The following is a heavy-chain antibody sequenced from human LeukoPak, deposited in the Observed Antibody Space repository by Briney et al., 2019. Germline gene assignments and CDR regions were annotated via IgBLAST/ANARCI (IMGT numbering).Heavy chain of an antibody. Sequence: GRSLRLSCAASGFTFSSYGMHWVRQAPGKGLEWVAVISYDGSNKYYADSVKGRFTISRDNSKNTLHLQMNNLRAEDTALHYCAKCPVTFGGVIVITSGYFDYWGQGTLVTVSS. CDR2: ISYDGSNK. D-gene: IGHD3-16*02. CDR3: AKCPVTFGGVIVITSGYFDY. CDR1: GFTFSSYG. V-gene: IGHV3-30*18. J-gene: IGHJ4*02.